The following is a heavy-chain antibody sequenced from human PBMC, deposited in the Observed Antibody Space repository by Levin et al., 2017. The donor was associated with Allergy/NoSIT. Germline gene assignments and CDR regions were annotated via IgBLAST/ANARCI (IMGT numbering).Heavy chain of an antibody. J-gene: IGHJ3*02. CDR1: GFTFSSSW. D-gene: IGHD3-16*01. CDR2: INGDGSTI. V-gene: IGHV3-74*01. Sequence: GGSLRLSCAASGFTFSSSWMHWVRQAPGKGLVWVSRINGDGSTITYAASVKGRFTISRDNAKNTLYLQMNNLRAEDTAAYYCVRENRGYDCLDIWGLGTMVTVSS. CDR3: VRENRGYDCLDI.